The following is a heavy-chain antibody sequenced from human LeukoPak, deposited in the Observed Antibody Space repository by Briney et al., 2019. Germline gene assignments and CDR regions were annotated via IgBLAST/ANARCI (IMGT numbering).Heavy chain of an antibody. CDR1: GFTFSSYA. CDR2: ISNGGGSR. CDR3: AKDRWGSGGSGGGDY. V-gene: IGHV3-23*01. D-gene: IGHD2-15*01. Sequence: GGSLRLSCAASGFTFSSYAMTWVRQAPGKGLEWGSTISNGGGSRYYADSVKGRVTISRDNSKNTVYLQMSSLRAEDTAVYYCAKDRWGSGGSGGGDYWGQGTLVTVSS. J-gene: IGHJ4*02.